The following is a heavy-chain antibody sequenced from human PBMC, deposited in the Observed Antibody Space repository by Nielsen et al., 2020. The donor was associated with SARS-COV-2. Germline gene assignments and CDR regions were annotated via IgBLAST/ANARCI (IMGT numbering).Heavy chain of an antibody. CDR1: GFSFSSLS. V-gene: IGHV3-48*01. J-gene: IGHJ4*02. CDR2: ITSGSTTI. Sequence: GSLRLSCAASGFSFSSLSMNWVRQAPGKGLEWLSYITSGSTTIYYADSVKGRFTVSRDNAKNSLFLQMNSLRVEDTAVYYCARDAYSSSPDYWGQGTLVTVSS. D-gene: IGHD6-6*01. CDR3: ARDAYSSSPDY.